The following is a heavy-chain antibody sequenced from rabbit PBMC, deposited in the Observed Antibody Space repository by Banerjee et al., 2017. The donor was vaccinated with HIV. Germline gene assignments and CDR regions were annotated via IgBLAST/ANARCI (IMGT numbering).Heavy chain of an antibody. CDR3: AREGPNNPANYFDL. V-gene: IGHV1S45*01. J-gene: IGHJ4*01. CDR1: GFSFTNKYV. CDR2: INSSSRNV. D-gene: IGHD3-1*01. Sequence: QEQLVESGGGLVQPGGSLTLTCTASGFSFTNKYVMCWVRQAPGKGLQWIACINSSSRNVVSASWAKARFTITKTSSTPVTLQMTSLTAADTATYFCAREGPNNPANYFDLWGQGTLVTVS.